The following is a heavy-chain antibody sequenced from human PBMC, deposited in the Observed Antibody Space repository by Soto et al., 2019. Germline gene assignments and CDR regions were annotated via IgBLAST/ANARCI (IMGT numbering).Heavy chain of an antibody. V-gene: IGHV3-30*18. J-gene: IGHJ4*02. D-gene: IGHD6-13*01. CDR1: GFTFSSYG. Sequence: QVQLVESGGGVVQPGRSLRLSCAASGFTFSSYGMHWVRQAPGKGLEWVAVISYDGSNKYYADSVKGRFTISRDNSKNTLYLQMNSLRAEDTAVYYCAKDPGIAAAGCAGYFDYWGQGTLVTVSS. CDR2: ISYDGSNK. CDR3: AKDPGIAAAGCAGYFDY.